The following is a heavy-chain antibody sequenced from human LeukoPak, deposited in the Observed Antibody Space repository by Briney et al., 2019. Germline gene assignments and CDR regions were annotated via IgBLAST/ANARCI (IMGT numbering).Heavy chain of an antibody. Sequence: PGGSLRLSCAASGFTFSSYSMNWVRQAPGKGLEWVSYISSSSTIYYADSVKGRFTISRDNAKNSLYLRMNSLRDEDTAVYYCARMGIAVAGTSYYFDYWGQGTLVTVSS. CDR1: GFTFSSYS. CDR3: ARMGIAVAGTSYYFDY. CDR2: ISSSSTI. J-gene: IGHJ4*02. V-gene: IGHV3-48*02. D-gene: IGHD6-19*01.